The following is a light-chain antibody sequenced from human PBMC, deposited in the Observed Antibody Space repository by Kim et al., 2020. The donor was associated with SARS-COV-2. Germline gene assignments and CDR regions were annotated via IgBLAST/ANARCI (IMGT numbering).Light chain of an antibody. J-gene: IGKJ4*01. V-gene: IGKV3-20*01. Sequence: EIVLTQSPGTLSLSPAERATLSCRASESVSSSYLAWYQQRPGQAPRLLIQGTANRATGIPDRFSGSGSGTDFSLTISRLEPEDFAVYYCQQYGRSPLTFGGGTKVDIK. CDR1: ESVSSSY. CDR3: QQYGRSPLT. CDR2: GTA.